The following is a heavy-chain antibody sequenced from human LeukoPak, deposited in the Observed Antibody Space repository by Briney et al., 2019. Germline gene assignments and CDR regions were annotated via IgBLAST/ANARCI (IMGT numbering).Heavy chain of an antibody. Sequence: SETLSLTCAVYGGSFSGYYWSWIRQPPGKGLEWIGEINHSGSTYYNPSLKSRVTISVDTSKNQFSLKLSSVTAADTAVYYCARVALGSVNPKYYFDYWGQGTLVTVSS. J-gene: IGHJ4*02. CDR2: INHSGST. D-gene: IGHD2-15*01. CDR1: GGSFSGYY. V-gene: IGHV4-34*09. CDR3: ARVALGSVNPKYYFDY.